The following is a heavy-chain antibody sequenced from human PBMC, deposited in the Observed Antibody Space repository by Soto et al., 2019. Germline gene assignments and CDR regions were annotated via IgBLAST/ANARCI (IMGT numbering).Heavy chain of an antibody. V-gene: IGHV1-3*01. D-gene: IGHD3-3*01. J-gene: IGHJ5*02. CDR3: ARGPEITIFGVVTYNWFDP. CDR2: INAGNGNT. Sequence: SVKVSCKASGYTFTSYAMHWVRQAPVQRLEWMGWINAGNGNTKYSQKFQGRVTITRDTSASTAYMELSSLRSEDTAVYYCARGPEITIFGVVTYNWFDPWGQGTLVTVSS. CDR1: GYTFTSYA.